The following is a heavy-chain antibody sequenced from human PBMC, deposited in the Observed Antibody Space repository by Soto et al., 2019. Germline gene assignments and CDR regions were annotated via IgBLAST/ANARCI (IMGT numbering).Heavy chain of an antibody. CDR3: ARAGGLGAVAVDY. CDR1: GGSISSGGYS. CDR2: IYHSGST. V-gene: IGHV4-30-2*01. Sequence: QLQLQESGSGLVKPSQTLSLTCAVSGGSISSGGYSWGWIRQPPGKGLEWIGYIYHSGSTYYNPSLKSRVTISVDRSKNHFSLKLSSVTAADTAVYYCARAGGLGAVAVDYWGQGTLVTVSS. J-gene: IGHJ4*02. D-gene: IGHD6-19*01.